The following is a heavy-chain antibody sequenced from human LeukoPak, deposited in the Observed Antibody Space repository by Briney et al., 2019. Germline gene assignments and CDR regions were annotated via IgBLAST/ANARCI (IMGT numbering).Heavy chain of an antibody. CDR2: TSPNSGGT. CDR3: ATTYSSGWYWDY. J-gene: IGHJ4*02. V-gene: IGHV1-2*02. Sequence: VKVSCKASGYTFTGYYMHWVRQAPGQGLEWMGWTSPNSGGTNYAQKFQGRVTMTRDTSISTAYMELTRLTSDDTAVYWCATTYSSGWYWDYWGQGTLVTVSS. CDR1: GYTFTGYY. D-gene: IGHD6-19*01.